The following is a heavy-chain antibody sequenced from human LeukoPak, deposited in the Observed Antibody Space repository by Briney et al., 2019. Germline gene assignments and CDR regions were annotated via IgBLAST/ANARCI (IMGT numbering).Heavy chain of an antibody. CDR1: GDSISSSGDY. J-gene: IGHJ6*03. V-gene: IGHV4-39*01. Sequence: KASETLSLTCSVSGDSISSSGDYWGWIRQPPGKGLEWIGNIYYSGSTYYNPSLKSRVTIAVDTSKNQFSLKLSSLTAADTAVYYCARIGATYPHYYMDVRGKGTTVTVSS. CDR3: ARIGATYPHYYMDV. D-gene: IGHD3-16*01. CDR2: IYYSGST.